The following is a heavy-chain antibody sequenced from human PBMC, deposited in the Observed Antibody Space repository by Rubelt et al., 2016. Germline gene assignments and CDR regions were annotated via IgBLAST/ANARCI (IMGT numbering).Heavy chain of an antibody. V-gene: IGHV4-39*03. CDR3: CSRVPPDY. CDR2: IYHTGST. J-gene: IGHJ4*02. CDR1: GDSISSSSYF. D-gene: IGHD2/OR15-2a*01. Sequence: QLQLQESGPGLVKPSETLSLTCAVSGDSISSSSYFWGWVRQPPGKGLEYVATIYHTGSTYSKPSLRSRVTISGDTSKNQLSLKLTSVTAADTAVYYCCSRVPPDYWGQGARVTVSS.